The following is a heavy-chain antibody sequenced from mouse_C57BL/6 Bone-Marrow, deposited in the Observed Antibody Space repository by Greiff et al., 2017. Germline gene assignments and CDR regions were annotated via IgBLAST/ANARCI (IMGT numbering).Heavy chain of an antibody. CDR3: ANSYDSDYWDIDV. D-gene: IGHD1-1*01. V-gene: IGHV1-55*01. CDR2: IYPGSGST. Sequence: QVQLQQPGAELVKPGASVKMSCKASGYTFTSYWMTWVKQRPGQGLEWIGDIYPGSGSTDYNEKFKGKATLTVDTSSSTAYLQLSSLTSEDSAVYYGANSYDSDYWDIDVWGKGTTVTVSS. J-gene: IGHJ1*03. CDR1: GYTFTSYW.